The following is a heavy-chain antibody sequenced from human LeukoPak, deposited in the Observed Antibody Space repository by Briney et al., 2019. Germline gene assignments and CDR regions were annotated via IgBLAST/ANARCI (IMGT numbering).Heavy chain of an antibody. CDR1: GFTFGSYA. CDR3: AKGGKWDVTPFDY. J-gene: IGHJ4*02. Sequence: AGGSLRLSCAASGFTFGSYAMSWVRQAPGKGLEWVSAISGSGGSAYYADSVKGRFTISRDNSKNTLYLQMNSLRAEDTAVYYCAKGGKWDVTPFDYWGQGTLVTVSS. V-gene: IGHV3-23*01. CDR2: ISGSGGSA. D-gene: IGHD1-26*01.